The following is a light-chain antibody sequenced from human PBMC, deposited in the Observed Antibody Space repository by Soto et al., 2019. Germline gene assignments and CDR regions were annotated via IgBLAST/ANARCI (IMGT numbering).Light chain of an antibody. Sequence: DIQMTQSPSSVSASVGDRVTITCRASQGISNWLAGYQQRPGRAPKLLIYDASTLQSGVLSRFSGGGSGTDFTLTLSSLQPEDYAIYFCQQTDNFPWTFGQGTKVEIK. V-gene: IGKV1-12*01. J-gene: IGKJ1*01. CDR1: QGISNW. CDR3: QQTDNFPWT. CDR2: DAS.